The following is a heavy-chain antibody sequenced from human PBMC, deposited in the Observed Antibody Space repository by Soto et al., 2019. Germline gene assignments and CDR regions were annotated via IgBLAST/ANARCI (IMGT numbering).Heavy chain of an antibody. V-gene: IGHV1-69*13. D-gene: IGHD6-13*01. CDR3: ARALAAAGLDP. CDR2: IIPIFGTA. Sequence: VASVKVSCKASGGTFSSYAISWVRQAPGQGLEWMGGIIPIFGTANYAQKFQGRVTITADESTSTAYMELSSLRFEDTAVYYCARALAAAGLDPWGQGTLVTVSS. CDR1: GGTFSSYA. J-gene: IGHJ5*02.